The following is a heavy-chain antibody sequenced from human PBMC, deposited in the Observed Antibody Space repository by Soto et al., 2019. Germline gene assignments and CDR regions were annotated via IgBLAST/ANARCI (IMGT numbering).Heavy chain of an antibody. D-gene: IGHD2-15*01. CDR2: IIPIFGTA. J-gene: IGHJ4*02. CDR3: ARAGMGSGGYSLGY. Sequence: SVQVSCKASGGTFSSYAISWVRQAPGQGLEWMGGIIPIFGTANYAQKFQGRITITADESTSTAYMEPSSLRSEATAVYSCARAGMGSGGYSLGYWGQGTLVTVSS. CDR1: GGTFSSYA. V-gene: IGHV1-69*13.